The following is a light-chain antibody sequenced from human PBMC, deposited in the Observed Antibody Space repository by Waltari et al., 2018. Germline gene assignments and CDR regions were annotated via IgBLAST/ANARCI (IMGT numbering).Light chain of an antibody. Sequence: DIQMTQSPSSLSASVGDRVPITCRASQSISSYLNWYQQKPGKAPKLLIYAASSLQSGVPSRFSGSGSGTDFTLTISSLQPEDFATYYCQQSYSTPGFTFGPGTKVDIK. CDR1: QSISSY. CDR2: AAS. CDR3: QQSYSTPGFT. J-gene: IGKJ3*01. V-gene: IGKV1-39*01.